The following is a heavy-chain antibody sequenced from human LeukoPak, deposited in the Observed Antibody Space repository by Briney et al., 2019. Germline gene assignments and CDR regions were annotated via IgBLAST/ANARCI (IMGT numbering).Heavy chain of an antibody. CDR3: ARPPSDGWERLVAFDI. V-gene: IGHV4-39*01. J-gene: IGHJ3*02. CDR1: GDSISSSNYY. Sequence: PSETLSLTCTVSGDSISSSNYYWAWIRQPPGKGLEWIGSIYYSGNTYYNPSLESRVTMSVDTSRNQFSLKLYSVTAADTAVYYCARPPSDGWERLVAFDIWGQGTMVTVSS. D-gene: IGHD1-26*01. CDR2: IYYSGNT.